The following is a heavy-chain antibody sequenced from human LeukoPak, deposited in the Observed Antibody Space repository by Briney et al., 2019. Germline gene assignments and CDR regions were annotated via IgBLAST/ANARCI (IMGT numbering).Heavy chain of an antibody. V-gene: IGHV3-23*01. D-gene: IGHD4-17*01. J-gene: IGHJ4*02. Sequence: TGGSLRLSCAASGFTFSSYAMSWVRQAPGKGLEWVSAISGSGGSTYYADSVKGRFTTSRDNSKNTLYLQMNSLRAEDTAVYYCAKADLMTTVNLPLDYWGQGTLVTVSS. CDR2: ISGSGGST. CDR1: GFTFSSYA. CDR3: AKADLMTTVNLPLDY.